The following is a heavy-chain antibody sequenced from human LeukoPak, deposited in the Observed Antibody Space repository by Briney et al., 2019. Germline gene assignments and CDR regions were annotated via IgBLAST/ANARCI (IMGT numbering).Heavy chain of an antibody. J-gene: IGHJ4*02. D-gene: IGHD2-21*02. CDR2: INPNSGGT. V-gene: IGHV1-2*02. CDR3: AISAYCGGDCYSYYFDY. Sequence: ASVKVACKASGYTFTGYYMHWVRQAPGQGLEWMGWINPNSGGTNYAQRFQGRVTMTRDTSISAAYMELSRLRSDDTAVYYCAISAYCGGDCYSYYFDYWGQGTLVTVSS. CDR1: GYTFTGYY.